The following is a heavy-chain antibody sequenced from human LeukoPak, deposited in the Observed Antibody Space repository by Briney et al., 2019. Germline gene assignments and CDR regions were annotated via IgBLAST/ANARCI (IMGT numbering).Heavy chain of an antibody. J-gene: IGHJ4*02. CDR2: ISWSSGSI. CDR3: AKDIRSSGYLRYVFDY. V-gene: IGHV3-9*01. CDR1: GFTFDDYA. Sequence: GGSLRLSCAASGFTFDDYAMHWVRQAPGKGLEWVSGISWSSGSIGYADSVKGRFTISGDNAKNSLYLQMNSLRAEDTALYYCAKDIRSSGYLRYVFDYWGQGTLVTVSS. D-gene: IGHD3-22*01.